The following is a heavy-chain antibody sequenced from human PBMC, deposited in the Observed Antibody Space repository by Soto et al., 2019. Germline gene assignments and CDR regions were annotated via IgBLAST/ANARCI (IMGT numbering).Heavy chain of an antibody. J-gene: IGHJ4*02. D-gene: IGHD6-6*01. CDR2: ISGSGGST. CDR1: GFTFSSYS. CDR3: AKDLYVYSSSSCFDY. V-gene: IGHV3-23*01. Sequence: PGGSLRLSCAASGFTFSSYSMNWVRQAPGKGLEWVSAISGSGGSTYYADSVKGRFTISRDNSKNTLYLQMNSLRAEDTAVYYCAKDLYVYSSSSCFDYWGQGTLVTVSS.